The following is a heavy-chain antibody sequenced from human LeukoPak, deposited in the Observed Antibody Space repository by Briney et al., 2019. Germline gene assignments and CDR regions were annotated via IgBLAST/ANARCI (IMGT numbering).Heavy chain of an antibody. CDR3: AREKNPLVRGEYFDY. Sequence: PSETLSLTCTVSGGSISSYYWSWIRQPPGKGLEWIGYIYYSGSTNYNPSLKSRVTISVDTSKNQFSLKLSSVTAADTAVYYCAREKNPLVRGEYFDYWGQGTLVTVSS. J-gene: IGHJ4*02. CDR1: GGSISSYY. CDR2: IYYSGST. D-gene: IGHD3-10*01. V-gene: IGHV4-59*01.